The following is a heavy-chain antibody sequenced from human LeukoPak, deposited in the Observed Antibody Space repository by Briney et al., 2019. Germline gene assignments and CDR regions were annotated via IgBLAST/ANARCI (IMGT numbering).Heavy chain of an antibody. V-gene: IGHV3-23*01. J-gene: IGHJ4*02. CDR1: GFTFSSYA. Sequence: GGSLRRSCAASGFTFSSYAMSWVRQAPGKGREWVSTISGSGGGTYYADSVKGRFTISRDDYKNTLYLQMNSLRAEDTAVYYCVKDLGRYRNNCFDYWGQGTLVTVSS. CDR3: VKDLGRYRNNCFDY. D-gene: IGHD1-26*01. CDR2: ISGSGGGT.